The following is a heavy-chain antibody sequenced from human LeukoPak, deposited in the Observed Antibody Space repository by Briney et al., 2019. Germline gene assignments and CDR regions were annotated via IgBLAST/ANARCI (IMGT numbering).Heavy chain of an antibody. Sequence: GGSLRLSCAASGFTFSSYSMNWVRQAPGKGLEWVSSICSSSSYIYYADSVKGRFTISRDNAKNSLYLQMNSLRAEDTAVYYCARAQPSSTKYCSSTSCYGFVYWGQGTLVTVSS. CDR3: ARAQPSSTKYCSSTSCYGFVY. CDR2: ICSSSSYI. CDR1: GFTFSSYS. D-gene: IGHD2-2*01. J-gene: IGHJ4*02. V-gene: IGHV3-21*01.